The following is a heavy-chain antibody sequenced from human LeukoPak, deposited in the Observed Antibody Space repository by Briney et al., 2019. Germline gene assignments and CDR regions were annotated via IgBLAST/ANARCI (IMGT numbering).Heavy chain of an antibody. V-gene: IGHV3-15*01. CDR1: RFTFSNAW. CDR2: IKSKTDGGTT. CDR3: ARSSGSYRPFDS. J-gene: IGHJ4*02. D-gene: IGHD3-22*01. Sequence: GGSLRLSCAASRFTFSNAWMSWVRQAPGKGLEWVGRIKSKTDGGTTDYAAPVKGRFTISRDNAKNSQYLQMTSLRAEDTAVYYCARSSGSYRPFDSWGQGTLVTVSS.